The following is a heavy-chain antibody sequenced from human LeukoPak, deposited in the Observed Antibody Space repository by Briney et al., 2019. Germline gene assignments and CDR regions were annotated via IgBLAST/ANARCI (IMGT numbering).Heavy chain of an antibody. CDR2: IIPIFGTA. CDR1: GGTFSSYA. J-gene: IGHJ4*02. CDR3: ARDLGPAALFDY. D-gene: IGHD2-2*01. Sequence: SVKVSCKASGGTFSSYAISWVRQAPGQGLEWMGGIIPIFGTANYAQKFQGRVTMTRDTSTSTVYMELSSLRSEDTAVYYCARDLGPAALFDYWGQGTLVTVSS. V-gene: IGHV1-69*05.